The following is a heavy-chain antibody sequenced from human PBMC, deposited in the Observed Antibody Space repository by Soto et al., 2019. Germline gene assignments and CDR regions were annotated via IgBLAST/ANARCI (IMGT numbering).Heavy chain of an antibody. J-gene: IGHJ4*02. V-gene: IGHV3-30-3*02. Sequence: GGSLRLSCAASGFTFSSYAMHWVRQAPGKGLEWVAVISFGGDNKYYADSVKGRFTISRDNLKNTLYLQMNSLGVEDTAVYYCAKRSTTATYFDSWGQGTLVTVSS. CDR1: GFTFSSYA. CDR2: ISFGGDNK. CDR3: AKRSTTATYFDS. D-gene: IGHD1-26*01.